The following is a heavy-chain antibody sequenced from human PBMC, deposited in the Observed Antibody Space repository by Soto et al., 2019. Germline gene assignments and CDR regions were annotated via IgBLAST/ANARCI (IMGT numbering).Heavy chain of an antibody. CDR1: GFSLSTTGEG. Sequence: QITLKESGPTLVKPTQTLTLTCTFSGFSLSTTGEGVGWIRQPPGKALEWLAVIYWNDDKSYSPSLKSRLTISKDTSKKQVVLTMMNMAPVDTGTYYCAQVDDVAALFAYLGQGPWSPSPQ. J-gene: IGHJ4*02. D-gene: IGHD6-6*01. CDR2: IYWNDDK. CDR3: AQVDDVAALFAY. V-gene: IGHV2-5*01.